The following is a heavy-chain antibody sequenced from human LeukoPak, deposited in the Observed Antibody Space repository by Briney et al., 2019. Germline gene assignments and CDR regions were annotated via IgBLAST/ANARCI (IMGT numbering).Heavy chain of an antibody. CDR1: GFTFSSYA. Sequence: GGSLRLSCAASGFTFSSYAMSWVRQAPGKGLEWVSTISGSGDNTYYADSVEGRFTISRDNSKNTLYLQMNSLRAEDTAIYYCARRYNWKAFDLWGRGTLVTVSS. V-gene: IGHV3-23*01. CDR3: ARRYNWKAFDL. CDR2: ISGSGDNT. D-gene: IGHD1-20*01. J-gene: IGHJ2*01.